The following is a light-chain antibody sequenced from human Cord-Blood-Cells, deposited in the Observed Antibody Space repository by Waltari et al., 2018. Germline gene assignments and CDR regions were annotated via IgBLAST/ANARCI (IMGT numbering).Light chain of an antibody. CDR3: AAWNASLSGPV. V-gene: IGLV1-47*01. CDR1: SSNIGSNY. CDR2: RNN. Sequence: QSVLTQPPSASGTPGQRVPIPCSGSSSNIGSNYVYWYRQIPGTAPKLIIYRNNQRPAGVRDRFSGSKSGTSASLTISGLASEEEGDYYCAAWNASLSGPVFGGGTKLTVL. J-gene: IGLJ3*02.